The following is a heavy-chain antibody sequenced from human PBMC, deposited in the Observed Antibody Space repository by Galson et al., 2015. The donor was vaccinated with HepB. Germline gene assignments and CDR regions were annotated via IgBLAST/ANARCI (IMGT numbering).Heavy chain of an antibody. Sequence: SETLSLTCTVSGGSISSYYWSWIRQPPGKGLEWIGYIYYSGSTNYNPSLKSRVTISVDTSKNQFSLKLSSVTAADTAVYYCARDQGIAEPDRRYYYGMDVWGQGTTVTVSS. J-gene: IGHJ6*02. V-gene: IGHV4-59*01. CDR3: ARDQGIAEPDRRYYYGMDV. CDR1: GGSISSYY. CDR2: IYYSGST. D-gene: IGHD6-13*01.